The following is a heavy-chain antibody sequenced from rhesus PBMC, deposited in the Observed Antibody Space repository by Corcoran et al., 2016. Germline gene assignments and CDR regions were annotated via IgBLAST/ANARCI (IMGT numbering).Heavy chain of an antibody. D-gene: IGHD3-28*01. V-gene: IGHV4-65*01. CDR3: ARIYDSGYFDY. J-gene: IGHJ4*01. Sequence: QVQLQESGPGLVKPSETLSLTCAVSGGSVSSSNWWSWIRQPPGKGLEWIGYISGSSGSTYYNPSLKSRVTISTDTSKTQFSLKLSSVTAADTAVYYCARIYDSGYFDYWGQGVLVTVSS. CDR1: GGSVSSSNW. CDR2: ISGSSGST.